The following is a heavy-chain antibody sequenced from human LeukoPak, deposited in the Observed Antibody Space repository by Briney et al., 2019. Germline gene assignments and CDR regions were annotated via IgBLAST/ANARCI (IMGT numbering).Heavy chain of an antibody. CDR3: ARGVGIAVAQYYFDY. V-gene: IGHV3-7*01. D-gene: IGHD6-19*01. CDR2: IKQDGSEK. CDR1: GFTFSSYW. Sequence: GSLRLSCAASGFTFSSYWMSWVRQTPGKGLEWVANIKQDGSEKYYVDSVKGRFTISRDNAKNSLYLQMNSLRAEDTAVYYCARGVGIAVAQYYFDYRGQGTLVTVSS. J-gene: IGHJ4*02.